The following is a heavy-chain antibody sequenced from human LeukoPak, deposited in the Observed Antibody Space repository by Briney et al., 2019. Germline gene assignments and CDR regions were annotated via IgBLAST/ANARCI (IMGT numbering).Heavy chain of an antibody. CDR1: GGSFSSSNW. D-gene: IGHD3-22*01. J-gene: IGHJ3*02. CDR2: INHSGST. CDR3: ARGYYYDSSGYPMVAFDI. V-gene: IGHV4-4*02. Sequence: AETLSLTCAVFGGSFSSSNWWSWVRQPPGKGLEWIWEINHSGSTNYNPSLKSRVTISVDTSKNQFSLKLSSVTAADTAVYYCARGYYYDSSGYPMVAFDIWGQGTMVTVSS.